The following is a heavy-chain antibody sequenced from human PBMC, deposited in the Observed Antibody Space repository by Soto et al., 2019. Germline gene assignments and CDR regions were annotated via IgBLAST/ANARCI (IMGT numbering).Heavy chain of an antibody. V-gene: IGHV4-59*01. J-gene: IGHJ4*02. D-gene: IGHD3-22*01. CDR2: IYYSGST. CDR1: GGSISSYY. Sequence: ETLSLTCTVSGGSISSYYWSWIRQPPGKGLEWIGYIYYSGSTNYNPSLKSRVTISVDTSKNQFSLKLSSVTAADTAVYYCAREARYYDSSGYPDYWGQGTLVTVSS. CDR3: AREARYYDSSGYPDY.